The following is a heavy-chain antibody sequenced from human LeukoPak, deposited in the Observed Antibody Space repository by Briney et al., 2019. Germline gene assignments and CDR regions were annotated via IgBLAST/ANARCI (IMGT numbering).Heavy chain of an antibody. CDR1: GFTFSDYY. CDR2: ISSSGSTI. V-gene: IGHV3-11*01. D-gene: IGHD2-15*01. CDR3: AKGLEYFSGGSCYSVFPIDY. J-gene: IGHJ4*02. Sequence: GSLRLSCAASGFTFSDYYMSWIRQTPGKGLEWVSYISSSGSTIYYADSVKGRFTISRDNAKNSLYLQMNSLRAEDTAVYYCAKGLEYFSGGSCYSVFPIDYWGREPWSPSPQ.